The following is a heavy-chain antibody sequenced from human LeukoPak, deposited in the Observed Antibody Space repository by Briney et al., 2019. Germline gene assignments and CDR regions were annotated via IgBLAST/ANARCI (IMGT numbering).Heavy chain of an antibody. CDR2: ISAYNGNT. J-gene: IGHJ6*03. CDR3: AGGMYIAVAGTNYYYYYMDV. CDR1: GYTFTSYG. V-gene: IGHV1-18*01. D-gene: IGHD6-19*01. Sequence: ASVTVSCKASGYTFTSYGISWVRQAPGQGLEWMGWISAYNGNTNYAQKLQGRVTMTTDTSTSTAYMELRSLRSEDTAVYYCAGGMYIAVAGTNYYYYYMDVWGKGTTVTVSS.